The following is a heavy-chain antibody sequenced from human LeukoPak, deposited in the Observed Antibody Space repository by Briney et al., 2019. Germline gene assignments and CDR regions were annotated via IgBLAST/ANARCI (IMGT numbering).Heavy chain of an antibody. Sequence: GGSLRLSCAVSGITLSNYGMSWVRQAPGKGVEWVAGISDSGGRTKYADSVKGRFTISRDNSKNTLYLQMNSLRAEDTAVYFCAKRGVVIRVILVGFHKEAYYFDSWGQGALVTVSS. CDR1: GITLSNYG. CDR2: ISDSGGRT. V-gene: IGHV3-23*01. CDR3: AKRGVVIRVILVGFHKEAYYFDS. J-gene: IGHJ4*02. D-gene: IGHD3-22*01.